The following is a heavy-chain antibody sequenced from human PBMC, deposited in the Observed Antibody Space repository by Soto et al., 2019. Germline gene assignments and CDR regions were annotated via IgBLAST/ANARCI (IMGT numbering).Heavy chain of an antibody. CDR1: GFTFSSYA. Sequence: GGSLRLSCAASGFTFSSYAMSWVRQAPGKGLEWVSAISGSGGSTYYADSVKGRFTISRDNSKNTLYLQMNSLRDEDTAVYDCAKDRRKYSNYWFDPWGQGTRVTLSS. CDR2: ISGSGGST. CDR3: AKDRRKYSNYWFDP. J-gene: IGHJ5*02. V-gene: IGHV3-23*01. D-gene: IGHD4-4*01.